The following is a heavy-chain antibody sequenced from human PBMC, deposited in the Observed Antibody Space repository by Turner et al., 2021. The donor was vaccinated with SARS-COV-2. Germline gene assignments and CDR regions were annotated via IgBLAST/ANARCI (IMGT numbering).Heavy chain of an antibody. CDR1: GFTFSGYA. V-gene: IGHV3-30*04. J-gene: IGHJ4*02. Sequence: QVELVESGRGVVQPGGSLRLSCAASGFTFSGYAIYWVRQAPGKGREWLAVISYDGSNKYYAYFVRGRITISRDNSMTTLYLQMNSLRTEDTAVYYCARPHSVSYSAYFDYLGQGTLVTVSS. CDR2: ISYDGSNK. D-gene: IGHD1-26*01. CDR3: ARPHSVSYSAYFDY.